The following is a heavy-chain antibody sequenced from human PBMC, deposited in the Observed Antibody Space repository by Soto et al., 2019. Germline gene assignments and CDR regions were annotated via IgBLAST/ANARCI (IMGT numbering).Heavy chain of an antibody. CDR2: IWYDGSNK. J-gene: IGHJ5*02. Sequence: GGSLRLSCAASGFTFSNYGMPWVRQAPGKGLEWVAVIWYDGSNKYYADSVKGRFTISRDNSKNTLYLHMNSLRAEDTAVYYCASSTSWGQGTLVTVSS. V-gene: IGHV3-33*01. CDR3: ASSTS. CDR1: GFTFSNYG.